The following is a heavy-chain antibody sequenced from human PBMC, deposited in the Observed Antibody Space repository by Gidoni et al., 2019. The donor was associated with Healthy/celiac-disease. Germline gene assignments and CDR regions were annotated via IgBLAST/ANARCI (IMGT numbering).Heavy chain of an antibody. J-gene: IGHJ3*02. CDR2: IYYSGST. CDR3: ARELSSLIRGHDAFDI. CDR1: GGSISNYY. Sequence: QVHLQESGPGLVKPSETLSLPCTVPGGSISNYYWSWIRQPPGKGLEWSGYIYYSGSTSYNPSLKSRVTISVDTSKKQCSLRLTSVTAADTAVYYCARELSSLIRGHDAFDIWGQGTMVTVSS. V-gene: IGHV4-59*01. D-gene: IGHD3-10*01.